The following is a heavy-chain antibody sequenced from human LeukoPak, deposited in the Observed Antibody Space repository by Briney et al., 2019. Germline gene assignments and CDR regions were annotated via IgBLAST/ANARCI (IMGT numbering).Heavy chain of an antibody. Sequence: GGALRLSCAASGFTFSTCWMSWVRQAPGKGLEWVANIKQDGSEKYYVDSVKGRFTISRDNAKNSLYLQMNSLRAEDTAMYYCARDSAGNDYWGQGTLVTVSS. D-gene: IGHD6-13*01. J-gene: IGHJ4*02. CDR1: GFTFSTCW. CDR3: ARDSAGNDY. CDR2: IKQDGSEK. V-gene: IGHV3-7*01.